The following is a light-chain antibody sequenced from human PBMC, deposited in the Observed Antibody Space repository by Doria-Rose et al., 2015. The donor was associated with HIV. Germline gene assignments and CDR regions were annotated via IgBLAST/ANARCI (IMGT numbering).Light chain of an antibody. J-gene: IGKJ1*01. CDR2: DGP. CDR1: QSFSSTY. Sequence: TQSPGTLSLSPGERATLSCRASQSFSSTYLAWYQQKPGQAPSLIIYDGPTRATGIPDRFSASGSGTDFTLTINRLEPEDFALYYCHQYGTSWTFGQGTKVEI. V-gene: IGKV3-20*01. CDR3: HQYGTSWT.